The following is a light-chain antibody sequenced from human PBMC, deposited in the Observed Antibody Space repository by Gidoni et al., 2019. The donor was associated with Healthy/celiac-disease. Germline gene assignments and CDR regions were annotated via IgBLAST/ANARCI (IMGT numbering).Light chain of an antibody. J-gene: IGKJ4*01. CDR3: QQYCSTPPT. V-gene: IGKV4-1*01. CDR1: QSVLYSSNNKNY. CDR2: WAS. Sequence: DIVMTHAPDSLAVPLGERATINCKSSQSVLYSSNNKNYLAWYQQKPGQPPRLLIYWASTRESGVHDRFSGSGSGTDFTLTISSLQAEDVAVYYCQQYCSTPPTFGGGTKVEIK.